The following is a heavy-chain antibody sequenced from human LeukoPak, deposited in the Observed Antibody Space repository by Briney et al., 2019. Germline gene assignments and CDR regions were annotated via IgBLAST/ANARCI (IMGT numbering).Heavy chain of an antibody. CDR2: MSDIGPNT. Sequence: GGSLRLSCAASGFTVTDYAMTWIRQSPGKGLEWFSSMSDIGPNTYYADSVKGRFTISRDTSKNTLFLQMNSLRAEDTALYFCARRLSLRFDAFAVWGPGTVVTVSS. V-gene: IGHV3-23*01. D-gene: IGHD3-3*01. J-gene: IGHJ3*01. CDR1: GFTVTDYA. CDR3: ARRLSLRFDAFAV.